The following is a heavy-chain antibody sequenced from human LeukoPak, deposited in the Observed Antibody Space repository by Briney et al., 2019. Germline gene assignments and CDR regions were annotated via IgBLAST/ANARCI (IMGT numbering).Heavy chain of an antibody. D-gene: IGHD3-22*01. CDR1: GFTFSSYW. J-gene: IGHJ4*02. CDR3: ARDESPDSSGYYPTYYFDY. CDR2: IKQDGSEK. Sequence: GESLKISCAASGFTFSSYWMSWVRQAPGKGLEWVANIKQDGSEKYYVDSVKGRFTISRDNSKNTLYLQMNSLRAEDTAVYYCARDESPDSSGYYPTYYFDYWGQGTLVTVSS. V-gene: IGHV3-7*01.